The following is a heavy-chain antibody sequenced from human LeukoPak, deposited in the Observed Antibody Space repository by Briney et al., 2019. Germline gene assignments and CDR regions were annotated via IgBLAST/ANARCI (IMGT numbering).Heavy chain of an antibody. D-gene: IGHD2-15*01. CDR1: GGSISSGGYY. CDR2: IYHSGST. CDR3: ASGYCSGGSCYSIDY. V-gene: IGHV4-30-2*01. J-gene: IGHJ4*02. Sequence: SETLSLTCTVSGGSISSGGYYWSWIRQPPGKGLEWIGYIYHSGSTYYNPSLKSRVTISVDRSKNQFSLKLSSVTAADTAVYYCASGYCSGGSCYSIDYWGQGTLVTVSS.